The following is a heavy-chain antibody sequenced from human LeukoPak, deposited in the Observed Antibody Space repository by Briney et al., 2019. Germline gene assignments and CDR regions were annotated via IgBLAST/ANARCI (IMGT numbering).Heavy chain of an antibody. V-gene: IGHV3-74*01. J-gene: IGHJ3*01. CDR1: GCTFTSYW. D-gene: IGHD2-15*01. Sequence: GGSLTLTCAASGCTFTSYWLRWVRQGPGKGLVWVSRVDSDGSDTIYADSVKGRFTISRDNAKNTLYLQMNSLRAEDTAVYYCARGGYGHGFDVWGRGTMITVSS. CDR2: VDSDGSDT. CDR3: ARGGYGHGFDV.